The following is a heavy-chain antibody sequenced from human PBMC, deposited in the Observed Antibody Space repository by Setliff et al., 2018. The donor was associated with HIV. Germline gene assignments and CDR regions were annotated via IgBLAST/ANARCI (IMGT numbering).Heavy chain of an antibody. V-gene: IGHV1-2*02. Sequence: GASVKVSCKASGYTFTDYFIHWVRQAPGQGLEWMGWIGPNHGDTRLTETFRGRVTMTRDTSLNTANVELSGLRSDDTAVYFCARQLSNSLDFWGQGTLVTVSS. J-gene: IGHJ4*02. CDR3: ARQLSNSLDF. CDR1: GYTFTDYF. CDR2: IGPNHGDT. D-gene: IGHD7-27*01.